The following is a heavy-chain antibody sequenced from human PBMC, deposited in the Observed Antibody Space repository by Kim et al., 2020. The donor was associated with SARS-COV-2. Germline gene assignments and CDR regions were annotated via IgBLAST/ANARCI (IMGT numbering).Heavy chain of an antibody. J-gene: IGHJ6*02. CDR1: GFTFSSYS. CDR3: ARVFKSVVRGVINYYYGMDV. Sequence: GGSLRLSCAASGFTFSSYSMNWVRQAPGKGLEWVSSISSSSTYIYYADSVKGRFTMSRDNAKNSLYLQMNSLRAEDTAVYYCARVFKSVVRGVINYYYGMDVWGQGTTVTVSS. V-gene: IGHV3-21*01. D-gene: IGHD3-10*01. CDR2: ISSSSTYI.